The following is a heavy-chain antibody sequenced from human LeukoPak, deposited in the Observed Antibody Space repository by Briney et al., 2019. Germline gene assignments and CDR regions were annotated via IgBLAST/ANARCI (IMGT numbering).Heavy chain of an antibody. CDR3: AREARPRDYDLDYYYYYMDV. CDR2: IIPIFGTA. Sequence: ASVKVSCKASGGTFSSYAISWVRQAPGQGLEWMGGIIPIFGTANYAQKFQGRVTITADKSTSTAYMELSSLRSEDTAVYYCAREARPRDYDLDYYYYYMDVWGKGTTVTVSS. CDR1: GGTFSSYA. V-gene: IGHV1-69*06. D-gene: IGHD3-3*01. J-gene: IGHJ6*03.